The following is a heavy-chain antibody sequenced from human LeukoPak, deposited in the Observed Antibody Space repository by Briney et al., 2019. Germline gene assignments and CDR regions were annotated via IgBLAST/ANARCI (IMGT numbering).Heavy chain of an antibody. D-gene: IGHD3-10*01. Sequence: ASVKVSCKASGYTFTSYDINWVRQATGQGLEWMGWMNPNSGNTGYAQKFQGRVTMTRNTSISTAYMELSSLRSEDTAVYYCATDLQVYGSGSYYPTPWGQGTLVTVSS. V-gene: IGHV1-8*01. J-gene: IGHJ5*02. CDR1: GYTFTSYD. CDR2: MNPNSGNT. CDR3: ATDLQVYGSGSYYPTP.